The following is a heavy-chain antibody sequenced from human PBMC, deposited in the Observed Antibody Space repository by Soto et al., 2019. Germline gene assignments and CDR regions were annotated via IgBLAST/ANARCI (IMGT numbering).Heavy chain of an antibody. V-gene: IGHV2-5*02. J-gene: IGHJ4*02. D-gene: IGHD2-15*01. Sequence: QITLKESGPTLVKPTQTLTLTCTISGFSLSTSGVGVGWIRQPPGKALEWLALIYWDGVERYSPSLKSRLTITMDTSKSQVVLTMTSMDPVDTATYYCAHSPCSGGTCYLFDYWGQGALVTVSS. CDR2: IYWDGVE. CDR3: AHSPCSGGTCYLFDY. CDR1: GFSLSTSGVG.